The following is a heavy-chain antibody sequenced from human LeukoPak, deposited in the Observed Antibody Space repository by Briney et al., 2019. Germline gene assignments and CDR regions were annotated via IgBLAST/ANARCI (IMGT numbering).Heavy chain of an antibody. CDR2: IYYSGST. D-gene: IGHD6-6*01. Sequence: SETLSLTCTVSGGSISSGDYYWSWIRQPPGKGLEWIGYIYYSGSTYYNPSLKSRVTISVDTSKNQFSLKLSSVTAADTAVYYCARGESSSYYYYMDVWGKGTTVTVSS. CDR3: ARGESSSYYYYMDV. J-gene: IGHJ6*03. V-gene: IGHV4-30-4*01. CDR1: GGSISSGDYY.